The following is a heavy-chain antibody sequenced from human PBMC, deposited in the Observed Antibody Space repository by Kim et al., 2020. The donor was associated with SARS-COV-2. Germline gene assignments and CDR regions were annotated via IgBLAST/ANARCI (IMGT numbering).Heavy chain of an antibody. J-gene: IGHJ4*02. V-gene: IGHV1-18*01. Sequence: ASVKVSCKASGYTFTSYGISWVRQAPGQGLEWMGWISAYNGNTNYAQKLQGRVTMTTDTSTSTAYMELRSLRSDDTAVYYCAREYCSGGSCPPTDYWGQGTLVTVSS. D-gene: IGHD2-15*01. CDR3: AREYCSGGSCPPTDY. CDR2: ISAYNGNT. CDR1: GYTFTSYG.